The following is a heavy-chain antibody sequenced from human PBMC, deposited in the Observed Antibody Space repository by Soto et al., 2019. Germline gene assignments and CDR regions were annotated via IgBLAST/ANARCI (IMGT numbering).Heavy chain of an antibody. CDR3: ARPRRIVLVPSACHYDYYYGMDV. Sequence: QVQLVQSGAEVKKPGSSVKVSCKASGGTFSSYAISWVRQAPGQGLEWMGGIIPIFGTANYAQKFQGSVTSTADESTTTAYMELSRVRAKDTAVHYCARPRRIVLVPSACHYDYYYGMDVWGQGTMVTVSS. CDR1: GGTFSSYA. CDR2: IIPIFGTA. V-gene: IGHV1-69*12. D-gene: IGHD2-2*01. J-gene: IGHJ6*02.